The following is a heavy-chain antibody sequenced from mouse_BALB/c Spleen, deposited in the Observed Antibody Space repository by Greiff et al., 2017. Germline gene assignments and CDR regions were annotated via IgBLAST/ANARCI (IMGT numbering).Heavy chain of an antibody. J-gene: IGHJ3*01. V-gene: IGHV14-3*02. CDR3: AREDYGSPFAY. CDR1: GFNIKDTY. Sequence: VQLKESGAELVKPGASVKLSCTASGFNIKDTYMHWVKQRPEQGLEWIGRIDPANGNTKYDPKFQGKATITADTSSNTAYLQLGSLTSEDTAVYYCAREDYGSPFAYWGQGTLVTVSA. D-gene: IGHD1-1*01. CDR2: IDPANGNT.